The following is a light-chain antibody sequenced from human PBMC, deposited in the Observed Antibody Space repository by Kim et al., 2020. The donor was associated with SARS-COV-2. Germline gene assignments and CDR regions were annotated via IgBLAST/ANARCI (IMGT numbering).Light chain of an antibody. CDR2: GAS. CDR1: HSITNSF. Sequence: SPGESATLACKATHSITNSFLAWYQQKPGQAPRLLLFGASRRATGIQDRFSGSGSGTDFTLTISRLEPKDFALYYCQQDASSPQTFGQGTKVDIK. V-gene: IGKV3-20*01. J-gene: IGKJ1*01. CDR3: QQDASSPQT.